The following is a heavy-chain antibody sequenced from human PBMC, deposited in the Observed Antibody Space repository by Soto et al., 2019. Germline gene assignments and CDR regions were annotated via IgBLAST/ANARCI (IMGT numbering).Heavy chain of an antibody. CDR2: IYYSGST. CDR1: GGSISSYY. V-gene: IGHV4-59*08. Sequence: SETLSLTCTVSGGSISSYYWIWIRQPPGKGLEWIGYIYYSGSTNYNPSLKSRVTISVDTSKNQFSLKLSSVTAADTAVYYCARGTTHSSTAAVSPFDIWGQGTMVTVSS. D-gene: IGHD6-6*01. CDR3: ARGTTHSSTAAVSPFDI. J-gene: IGHJ3*02.